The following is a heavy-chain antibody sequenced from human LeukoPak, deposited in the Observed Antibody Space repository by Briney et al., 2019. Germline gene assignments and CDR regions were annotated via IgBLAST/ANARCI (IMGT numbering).Heavy chain of an antibody. J-gene: IGHJ5*02. CDR1: GFTFSSNA. CDR2: ISGSGGST. D-gene: IGHD3-3*01. V-gene: IGHV3-23*01. Sequence: GRSLRLSCTASGFTFSSNAMSWVRQAPGKGLEWLSPISGSGGSTYYAASVKGRFTTSSDNSKNTLHLQMNSRTAEATADYYCARQFTIFGVVDGEFDPWGQATLVTVSS. CDR3: ARQFTIFGVVDGEFDP.